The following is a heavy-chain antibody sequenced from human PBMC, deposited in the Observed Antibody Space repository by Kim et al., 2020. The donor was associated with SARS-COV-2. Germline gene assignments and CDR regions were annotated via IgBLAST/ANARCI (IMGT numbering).Heavy chain of an antibody. D-gene: IGHD3-22*01. CDR3: AKAQGGVVITTNYFDY. CDR2: ISYDGSNK. Sequence: GGSLRLSCAASGFTFSSYGMHWVRQAPGKGLEWVAVISYDGSNKYYADSVKGRFTISRDNSKNTLYLQMNSLRAEDTAVYYCAKAQGGVVITTNYFDYWG. CDR1: GFTFSSYG. V-gene: IGHV3-30*18. J-gene: IGHJ4*01.